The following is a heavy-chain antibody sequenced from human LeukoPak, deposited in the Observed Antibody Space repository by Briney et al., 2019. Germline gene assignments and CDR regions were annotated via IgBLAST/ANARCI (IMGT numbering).Heavy chain of an antibody. J-gene: IGHJ4*02. V-gene: IGHV4-38-2*02. CDR3: ARDLYSSSWYQTQYFDY. CDR2: IYHSGST. Sequence: SETLSLTCAVSGYSISSGYYWGWIRQPPGKGLEWIGSIYHSGSTYYNSSLKSRVTISVDTSKNQFSLKLSSVTAADTAVYYCARDLYSSSWYQTQYFDYWGQGTLVTVSS. CDR1: GYSISSGYY. D-gene: IGHD6-13*01.